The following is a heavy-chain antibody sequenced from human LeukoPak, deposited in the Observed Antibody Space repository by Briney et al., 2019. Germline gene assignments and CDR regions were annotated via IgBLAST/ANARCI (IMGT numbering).Heavy chain of an antibody. D-gene: IGHD5-12*01. CDR3: ARAPHGGYASFDY. CDR1: GYTFTGYY. Sequence: ASVKVSCKASGYTFTGYYMHWVRQATGQGLEWMGWMNPNSGNTGYAQKFQGRVTMTRNTSISTAYMELSSLRSEDTAVYYCARAPHGGYASFDYWGQGTLVTVSS. CDR2: MNPNSGNT. V-gene: IGHV1-8*02. J-gene: IGHJ4*02.